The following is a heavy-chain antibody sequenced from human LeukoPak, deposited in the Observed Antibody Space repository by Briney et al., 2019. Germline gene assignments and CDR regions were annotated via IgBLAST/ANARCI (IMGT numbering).Heavy chain of an antibody. CDR1: GVSISSSGYY. V-gene: IGHV4-39*01. D-gene: IGHD3-10*01. CDR2: IYYSGST. J-gene: IGHJ5*02. Sequence: SETLSLTSTVSGVSISSSGYYWGWIRQPPGKGLEWIGSIYYSGSTYYNPSLKSRVTISVDTSKNQFSLKLSSVTAADTAVYYCARHREGYYGSGSYYSFDPWGQGTLVTVSS. CDR3: ARHREGYYGSGSYYSFDP.